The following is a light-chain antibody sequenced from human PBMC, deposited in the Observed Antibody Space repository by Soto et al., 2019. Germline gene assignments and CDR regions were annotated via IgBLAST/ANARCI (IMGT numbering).Light chain of an antibody. CDR1: QSVSSN. V-gene: IGKV3-15*01. Sequence: EIVMTQSPATLSVSPGERATLSCRASQSVSSNLDWYQQKPGQAPRLLIYGASTRATGIPARFSGSGSGTAFTLTISSLQSEDFAVYYCQQYNNWPFTFGPGTTVDIE. CDR2: GAS. CDR3: QQYNNWPFT. J-gene: IGKJ3*01.